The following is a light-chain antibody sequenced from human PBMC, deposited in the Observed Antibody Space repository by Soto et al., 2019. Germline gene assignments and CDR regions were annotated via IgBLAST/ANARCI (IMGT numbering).Light chain of an antibody. CDR1: QSVSWW. V-gene: IGKV1-5*01. CDR2: DAS. CDR3: QQYNSYSIT. J-gene: IGKJ5*01. Sequence: GHRLTITCRASQSVSWWLAWYQQKPGKAPKLLIYDASTLESGVPLRFSGSGSGTEFTLTISSLQPDDVATYYCQQYNSYSITFGQGTRLEIK.